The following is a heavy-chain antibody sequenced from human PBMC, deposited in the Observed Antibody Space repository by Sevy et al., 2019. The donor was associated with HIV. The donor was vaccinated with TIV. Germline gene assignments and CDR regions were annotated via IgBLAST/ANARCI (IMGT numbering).Heavy chain of an antibody. J-gene: IGHJ4*02. D-gene: IGHD3-22*01. CDR2: ISYDGSNT. Sequence: GGSLRLSCAASGFTFTTYAMHWVRQAPGKGLEWVAVISYDGSNTYYADSVKGRFTISRDSSKNTLYLQMNSLRAEDTAVYCCARDGVYDSRGYDLSNYWGQGTLVTVSS. CDR1: GFTFTTYA. CDR3: ARDGVYDSRGYDLSNY. V-gene: IGHV3-30-3*01.